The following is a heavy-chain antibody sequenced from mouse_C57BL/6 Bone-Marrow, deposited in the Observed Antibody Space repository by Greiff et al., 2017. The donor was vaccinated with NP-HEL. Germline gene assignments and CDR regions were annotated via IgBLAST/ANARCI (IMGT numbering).Heavy chain of an antibody. D-gene: IGHD1-1*01. CDR2: IWTGGGT. J-gene: IGHJ1*03. V-gene: IGHV2-9-1*01. Sequence: VHLVESGPGLVAPSQSLSITCTVSGFSLTSYAISWVRQPPGKGLEWLGVIWTGGGTNYNSALKSRLSISKDNSKSQVFLKMNSLQTDDTARYYCARNSSPVVAHWYFDVWGTGTTVTVSS. CDR3: ARNSSPVVAHWYFDV. CDR1: GFSLTSYA.